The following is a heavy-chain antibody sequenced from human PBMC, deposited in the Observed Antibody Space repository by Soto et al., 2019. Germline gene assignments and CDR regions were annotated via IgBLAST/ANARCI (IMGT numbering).Heavy chain of an antibody. J-gene: IGHJ4*02. CDR3: ARGLSAAGPPYFDY. D-gene: IGHD6-13*01. CDR1: GGSFSGYY. Sequence: SETLSLTCAVYGGSFSGYYWSWIRQPPGKGLEWIGEINHSGSTNYNPSLKSRVTISVDTSKNQFSLKLSSVTAADTAVYYCARGLSAAGPPYFDYWGQGTLVTVSS. CDR2: INHSGST. V-gene: IGHV4-34*01.